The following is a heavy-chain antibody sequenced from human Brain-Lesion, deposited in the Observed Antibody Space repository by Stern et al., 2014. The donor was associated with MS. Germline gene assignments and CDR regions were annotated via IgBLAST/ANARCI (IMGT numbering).Heavy chain of an antibody. CDR2: IIPIFGSP. V-gene: IGHV1-69*06. D-gene: IGHD5-18*01. CDR3: AKDGPALVTNWFDP. Sequence: VQLVESGPEGKKHGSSVQGSCKASGGTFGTYPITWLRQAPGQGLEWLGRIIPIFGSPNYAQKFQGRVTIAADRSTTTVYMKLSSLKSDDAAVYYCAKDGPALVTNWFDPWGRGTLVTVSS. J-gene: IGHJ5*02. CDR1: GGTFGTYP.